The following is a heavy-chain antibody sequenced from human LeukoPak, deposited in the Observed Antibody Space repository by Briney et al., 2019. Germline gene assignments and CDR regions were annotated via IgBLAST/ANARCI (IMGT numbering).Heavy chain of an antibody. CDR2: IYYSGST. D-gene: IGHD3-3*01. CDR3: ARHPFWSGSYYYYYGMDV. CDR1: GGSFSGYY. J-gene: IGHJ6*02. Sequence: PSETLSLTCAVYGGSFSGYYWSWIRRPPGKGLEWIGSIYYSGSTYYNPSLKSRVTISVDTSKNQFSLKLSSVTAADTAVYYCARHPFWSGSYYYYYGMDVWGQGTTVTVSS. V-gene: IGHV4-34*01.